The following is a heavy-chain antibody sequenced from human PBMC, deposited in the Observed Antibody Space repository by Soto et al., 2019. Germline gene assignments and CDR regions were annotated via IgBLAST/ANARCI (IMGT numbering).Heavy chain of an antibody. V-gene: IGHV3-49*03. CDR2: IRSKAYGGTT. Sequence: QTGGSLRLSCTASGFTFGDYAMSWFRQAPGKGLEWVGFIRSKAYGGTTEYAASVKGRFTISRDVSKSIAYLQMNSLKTEDTAVYYCTSGGEWLQGGYFDYWGQGTLVTVSS. CDR3: TSGGEWLQGGYFDY. D-gene: IGHD5-12*01. J-gene: IGHJ4*02. CDR1: GFTFGDYA.